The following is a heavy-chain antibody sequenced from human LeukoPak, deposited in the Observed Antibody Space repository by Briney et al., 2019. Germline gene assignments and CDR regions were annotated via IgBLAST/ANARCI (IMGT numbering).Heavy chain of an antibody. D-gene: IGHD6-13*01. CDR1: GYTFSSSY. CDR2: INPSSGST. CDR3: ASGAAAGALFNY. Sequence: ASVKVSCKASGYTFSSSYIHWVRQAPGQGLEWMGIINPSSGSTSYAQKFQGRVTMTRDTSTSTGYMELSSLRSEDTAIYYCASGAAAGALFNYWGQGTLVTVSS. V-gene: IGHV1-46*01. J-gene: IGHJ4*02.